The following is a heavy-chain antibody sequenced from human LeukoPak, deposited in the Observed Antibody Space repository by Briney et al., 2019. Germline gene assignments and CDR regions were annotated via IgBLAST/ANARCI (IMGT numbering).Heavy chain of an antibody. CDR2: ISGSGGST. J-gene: IGHJ4*02. Sequence: PGGSLRLSCAASGFTFSSYAMSWVRQAPGKGLEWVSAISGSGGSTYYADSVKGRFTISRDNSKNTLYLQTNSLRAEDTAVYYCAKYRRGSSGSYGGFDYWGQGTLVTVSS. V-gene: IGHV3-23*01. CDR1: GFTFSSYA. CDR3: AKYRRGSSGSYGGFDY. D-gene: IGHD1-26*01.